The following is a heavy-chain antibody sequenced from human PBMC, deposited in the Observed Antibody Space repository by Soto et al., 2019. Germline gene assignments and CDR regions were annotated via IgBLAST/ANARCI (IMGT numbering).Heavy chain of an antibody. CDR2: IYYSGST. CDR3: ARVWGYGGNPPRAESWFDP. D-gene: IGHD4-17*01. J-gene: IGHJ5*02. V-gene: IGHV4-59*01. CDR1: GGSISSYY. Sequence: PSETLSLTCTVSGGSISSYYWSWIRQPPGKGLEWIGYIYYSGSTNYNPSLKSRVTISVDTSKNQFSLKLSSVTAADTAVYYCARVWGYGGNPPRAESWFDPWGQGTLVTVSS.